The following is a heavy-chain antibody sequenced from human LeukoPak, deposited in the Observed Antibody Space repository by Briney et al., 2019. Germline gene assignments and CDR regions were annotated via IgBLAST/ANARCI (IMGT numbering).Heavy chain of an antibody. J-gene: IGHJ4*02. CDR1: GGSFSGYY. Sequence: SETLSLTCAVYGGSFSGYYWSWIRQPSGKGLEWIGEINHSGSTNYNPSLKSRVTISVDTSKNQFSLKLSSVTAADTAVYYCARGPGAIDYWGQGTLVTVSS. CDR2: INHSGST. CDR3: ARGPGAIDY. V-gene: IGHV4-34*01. D-gene: IGHD1-26*01.